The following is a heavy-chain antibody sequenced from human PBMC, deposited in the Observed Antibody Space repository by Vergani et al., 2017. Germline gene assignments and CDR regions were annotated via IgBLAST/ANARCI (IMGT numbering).Heavy chain of an antibody. Sequence: QVQLQQWGAGLLKPSETLSLTCAVYGGSFSGDYWSWIRQPPGKGLEWIGEINHSGSTNYNPSLKSRVTISVDTSKNQFSLKLSSVTAADTAVYYCARASSSWHPFDPWGQGTLVTVSS. D-gene: IGHD6-13*01. V-gene: IGHV4-34*01. J-gene: IGHJ5*02. CDR1: GGSFSGDY. CDR3: ARASSSWHPFDP. CDR2: INHSGST.